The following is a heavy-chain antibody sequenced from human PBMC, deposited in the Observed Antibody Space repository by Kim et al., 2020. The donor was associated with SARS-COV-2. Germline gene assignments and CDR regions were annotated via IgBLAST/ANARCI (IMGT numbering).Heavy chain of an antibody. D-gene: IGHD6-19*01. CDR3: ARGVSSGWLGDAFDI. J-gene: IGHJ3*02. V-gene: IGHV3-48*02. Sequence: GGSLRLSCAASGFTFSSYSMNWVRQAPGKGLEWVSYISSSSSTIYYADSVKGRFTISRDNAKNSLYLQMNSLRDEDTAVYYCARGVSSGWLGDAFDIWGQGTMVTVSS. CDR1: GFTFSSYS. CDR2: ISSSSSTI.